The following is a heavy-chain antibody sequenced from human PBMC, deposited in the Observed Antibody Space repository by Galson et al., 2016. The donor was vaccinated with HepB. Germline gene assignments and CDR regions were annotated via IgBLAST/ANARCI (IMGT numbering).Heavy chain of an antibody. CDR1: GFTFSTYP. J-gene: IGHJ4*02. CDR3: VKYVGLDGFDY. V-gene: IGHV3-23*01. Sequence: SLRLSCAASGFTFSTYPMGWVRQAPGKGPEWVSGINAGGNNRYYSDSVKDRFAISRDNSKNTLYLQLDNLRGEDTAVYYCVKYVGLDGFDYWGQGTLVIVSS. D-gene: IGHD3/OR15-3a*01. CDR2: INAGGNNR.